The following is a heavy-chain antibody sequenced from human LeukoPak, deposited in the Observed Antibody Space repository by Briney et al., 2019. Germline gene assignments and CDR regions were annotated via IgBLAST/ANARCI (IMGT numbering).Heavy chain of an antibody. D-gene: IGHD2-15*01. CDR1: GGSFSGYY. J-gene: IGHJ4*02. V-gene: IGHV4-34*01. CDR2: INHSGST. Sequence: SETLSLNCAVYGGSFSGYYWSWIRQPPGKGLEWIGEINHSGSTNYNPSLKSRVTISVDTSKNQFSLKLSSVTAADTAVYYCARYYCSGGSCRYYFDYWGQGTLVTVSS. CDR3: ARYYCSGGSCRYYFDY.